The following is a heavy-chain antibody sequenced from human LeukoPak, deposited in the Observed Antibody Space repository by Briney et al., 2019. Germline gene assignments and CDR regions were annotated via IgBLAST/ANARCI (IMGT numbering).Heavy chain of an antibody. Sequence: GSLRLSCAASGFTFVDYAMHWVRQAPGKGLEWVSAISGSGGSTYYADSVKGRFTISRDNSKNTLYLQMNSLRAEDTAVYYCAKEDYGSGSYYGYWGQGTLVTVSS. CDR1: GFTFVDYA. D-gene: IGHD3-10*01. V-gene: IGHV3-23*01. CDR3: AKEDYGSGSYYGY. CDR2: ISGSGGST. J-gene: IGHJ4*02.